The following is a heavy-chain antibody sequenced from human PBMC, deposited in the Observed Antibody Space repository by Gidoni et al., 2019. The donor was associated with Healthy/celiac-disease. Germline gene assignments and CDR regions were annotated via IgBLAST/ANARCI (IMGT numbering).Heavy chain of an antibody. CDR3: TRDRDYYDSSGYSEAYYYYGMDV. D-gene: IGHD3-22*01. Sequence: EVQLVESGGGLVQPGRSLRLSCTASGFTFGDYAMSWFRQAPGKGLEWVGFIRSKAYGGTTEYAASVKGRFTISRDDSKSIAYLQMNSLKTEDTAVYYCTRDRDYYDSSGYSEAYYYYGMDVWGQGTTVTVSS. J-gene: IGHJ6*02. V-gene: IGHV3-49*03. CDR1: GFTFGDYA. CDR2: IRSKAYGGTT.